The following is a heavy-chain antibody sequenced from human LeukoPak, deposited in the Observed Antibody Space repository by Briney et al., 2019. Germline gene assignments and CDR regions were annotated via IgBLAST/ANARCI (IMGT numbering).Heavy chain of an antibody. CDR1: GFTFSSYW. CDR3: ARDLGGGYGNYYYYYYGMDV. J-gene: IGHJ6*02. V-gene: IGHV3-74*01. CDR2: INSDGSST. D-gene: IGHD3-16*01. Sequence: PGGSLRLSCAASGFTFSSYWMHWVRQALGKGLVWVSRINSDGSSTSYADSVKGRFTISRDNAENTLYLQMNSLRAEDTAVYYCARDLGGGYGNYYYYYYGMDVWGQGTTVTVSS.